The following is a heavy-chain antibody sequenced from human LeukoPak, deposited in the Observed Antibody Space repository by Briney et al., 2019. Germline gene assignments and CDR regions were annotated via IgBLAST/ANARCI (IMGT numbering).Heavy chain of an antibody. J-gene: IGHJ4*02. V-gene: IGHV3-48*03. CDR3: ARYGDY. Sequence: GSLRLSCAASGFTFSSYEMNWVRQAPGKGLEWVSYISSSGSTTYYADSVKGRFTISRDNAKNSLNLQMNSLRAEDTAVYYCARYGDYWGQGTLVTVSS. D-gene: IGHD3-10*01. CDR2: ISSSGSTT. CDR1: GFTFSSYE.